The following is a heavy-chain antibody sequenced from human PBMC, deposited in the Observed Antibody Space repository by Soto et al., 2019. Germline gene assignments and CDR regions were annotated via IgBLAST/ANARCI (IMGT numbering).Heavy chain of an antibody. V-gene: IGHV3-30-3*01. J-gene: IGHJ3*02. CDR3: AREGVVEVAFDI. Sequence: WRSLRLSCSASGFTCSSYAMHWFRKAPGKGLEWVAVISYDGSNKYYADSVKGRFTISRDNSKNTLYLQMNSLRAEDTAVYYCAREGVVEVAFDIWGQGTMVTVSS. CDR2: ISYDGSNK. D-gene: IGHD2-15*01. CDR1: GFTCSSYA.